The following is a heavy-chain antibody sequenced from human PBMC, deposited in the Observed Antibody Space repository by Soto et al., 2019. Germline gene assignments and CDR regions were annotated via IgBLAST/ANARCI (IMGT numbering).Heavy chain of an antibody. J-gene: IGHJ5*02. D-gene: IGHD2-15*01. CDR2: INHSGST. CDR3: ARKKYCSGGSCYGGFDP. CDR1: GGSFSGYY. V-gene: IGHV4-34*01. Sequence: PSETLSLTCAVYGGSFSGYYWSWIRQPPGKGLEWIGEINHSGSTSYNPSLKSRVTISVDTSKNQFSLKLSSVTAADTAVYYCARKKYCSGGSCYGGFDPWGQGTLVTVSS.